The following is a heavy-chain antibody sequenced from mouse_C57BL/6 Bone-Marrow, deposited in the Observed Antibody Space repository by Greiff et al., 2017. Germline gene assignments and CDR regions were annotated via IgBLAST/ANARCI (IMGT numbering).Heavy chain of an antibody. CDR2: IWSGGST. D-gene: IGHD1-1*01. Sequence: VMLVESGPGLVQPSQSLSITCTVSGFSLTSYGVHWVRQSPGKGLEWLGVIWSGGSTDYNAAFISRLSISEDNSKSQVFFKMNSLQADYTAIYYFARKGDYYGSSPLFDVWGTGTTVTVSS. J-gene: IGHJ1*03. V-gene: IGHV2-2*01. CDR1: GFSLTSYG. CDR3: ARKGDYYGSSPLFDV.